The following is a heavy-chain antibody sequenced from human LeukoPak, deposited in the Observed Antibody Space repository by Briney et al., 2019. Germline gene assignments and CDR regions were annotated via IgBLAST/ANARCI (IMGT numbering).Heavy chain of an antibody. CDR3: ARAIGWFTSSDY. D-gene: IGHD6-19*01. CDR2: MNPNSGNT. J-gene: IGHJ4*02. V-gene: IGHV1-8*01. CDR1: GYTFTSYD. Sequence: GASVKVSCKASGYTFTSYDINWVRQATGQGLEWMGWMNPNSGNTGYAQKFQGRVTMTRNTSISTAYMELSSLRSEDTAVYYCARAIGWFTSSDYWGQGTLVTVSS.